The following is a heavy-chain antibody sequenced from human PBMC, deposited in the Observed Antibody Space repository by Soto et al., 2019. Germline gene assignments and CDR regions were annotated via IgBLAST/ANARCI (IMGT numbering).Heavy chain of an antibody. Sequence: QVQLVESGGGFVQPGRSLRLSCAASAFTFSNYGMHWVRQAPGKGLEWVAVITDDGLRKHYADSVKGRFTISRDISKNTLYLQMNSLKDEDTAVYYCAKPDNSGSHHLDCWGQGTLVTVTS. CDR1: AFTFSNYG. CDR2: ITDDGLRK. D-gene: IGHD1-26*01. J-gene: IGHJ4*02. CDR3: AKPDNSGSHHLDC. V-gene: IGHV3-30*18.